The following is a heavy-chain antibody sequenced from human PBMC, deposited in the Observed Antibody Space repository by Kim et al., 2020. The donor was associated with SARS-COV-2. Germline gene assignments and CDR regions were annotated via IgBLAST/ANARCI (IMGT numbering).Heavy chain of an antibody. J-gene: IGHJ4*02. CDR3: ARRAVAGAFDY. V-gene: IGHV1-46*01. D-gene: IGHD6-19*01. Sequence: TSYAQKFQGRVTMTSDTSTSTVYMELSSLRSEDAAVYYCARRAVAGAFDYWGQGTLVTVSS. CDR2: T.